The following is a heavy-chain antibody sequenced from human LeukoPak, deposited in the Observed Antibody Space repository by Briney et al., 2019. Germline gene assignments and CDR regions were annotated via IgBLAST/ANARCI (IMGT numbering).Heavy chain of an antibody. Sequence: PGGSLRLSCAASGFTVSSNYMSWVRQAPGKGLEWVSVIYSGGSTYYADSVKGRFTISRDNSKNTLYLQMNSLRAEDTAVYYCAKRGRRDLWYFDLWGRGTLVTVSS. CDR1: GFTVSSNY. CDR3: AKRGRRDLWYFDL. CDR2: IYSGGST. V-gene: IGHV3-53*01. J-gene: IGHJ2*01.